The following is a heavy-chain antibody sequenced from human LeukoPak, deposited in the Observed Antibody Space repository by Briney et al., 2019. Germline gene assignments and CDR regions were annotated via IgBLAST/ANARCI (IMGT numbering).Heavy chain of an antibody. CDR2: IYHSGST. J-gene: IGHJ3*02. Sequence: SETLSLTCAVSGGSISSGGYSWSWIRQPPGKGLEWIGYIYHSGSTYYNPSLKSRVTVSVDRSKNQSSLKLSSVTAADTAVYYCARGSRGAFDIWGQGTMVTVSS. V-gene: IGHV4-30-2*01. CDR1: GGSISSGGYS. CDR3: ARGSRGAFDI.